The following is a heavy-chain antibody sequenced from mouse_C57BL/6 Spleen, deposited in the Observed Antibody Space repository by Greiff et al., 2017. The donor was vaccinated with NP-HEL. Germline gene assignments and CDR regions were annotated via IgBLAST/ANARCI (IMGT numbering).Heavy chain of an antibody. D-gene: IGHD2-4*01. CDR1: GYTFTSYW. Sequence: QVQLQQPGTELVKPGASVKLSCKASGYTFTSYWMHWVKQRPGQGLEWIGNINPSNGGTNYNEKFKSKATLTVDKSSSTAYMQLSSLTSEDSADYYFARGGYDYDRDYWGQGTTLTVSS. J-gene: IGHJ2*01. V-gene: IGHV1-53*01. CDR2: INPSNGGT. CDR3: ARGGYDYDRDY.